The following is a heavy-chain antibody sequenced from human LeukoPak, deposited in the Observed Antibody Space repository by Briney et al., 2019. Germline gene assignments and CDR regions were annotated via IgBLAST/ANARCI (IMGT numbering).Heavy chain of an antibody. Sequence: GGSLRLSCAASGFTFSSYSMNWVRQAPGKGLEWVSVIYSGGNTYYADSVKGRFTISRDNSKNTLYLQMNSLRAEDTAVYYCARAVSSGYDPFDYWGQGTLVTVSS. CDR1: GFTFSSYS. V-gene: IGHV3-53*01. J-gene: IGHJ4*02. D-gene: IGHD3-22*01. CDR3: ARAVSSGYDPFDY. CDR2: IYSGGNT.